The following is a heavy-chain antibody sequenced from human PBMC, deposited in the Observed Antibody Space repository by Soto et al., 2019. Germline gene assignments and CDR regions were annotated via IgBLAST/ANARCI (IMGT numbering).Heavy chain of an antibody. CDR1: GFTFSSYA. D-gene: IGHD6-6*01. V-gene: IGHV3-23*01. CDR2: ISGSGGST. Sequence: LRLSCAASGFTFSSYAMSWVRQAPGKGLEWVSAISGSGGSTYYADSVKGRFTISRDNSKNTLYLQMNSLRAEDTAVYYCAKNEYSSSYNWFDPWGQGTLVTVSS. CDR3: AKNEYSSSYNWFDP. J-gene: IGHJ5*02.